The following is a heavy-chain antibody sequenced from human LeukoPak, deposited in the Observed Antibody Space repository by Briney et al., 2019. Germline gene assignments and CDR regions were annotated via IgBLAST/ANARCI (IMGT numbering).Heavy chain of an antibody. CDR2: ISGSGGST. J-gene: IGHJ4*02. CDR1: GFTFSSYA. CDR3: AKEQCSGGSCYSLD. V-gene: IGHV3-23*01. Sequence: GGSLRLSCAAPGFTFSSYAMSWVRQAPGKGLEWVSAISGSGGSTYYADSVKGRFTISRDNSKNTLYLQMNSLRAEDMAVYYCAKEQCSGGSCYSLDWGQGTLVTVSS. D-gene: IGHD2-15*01.